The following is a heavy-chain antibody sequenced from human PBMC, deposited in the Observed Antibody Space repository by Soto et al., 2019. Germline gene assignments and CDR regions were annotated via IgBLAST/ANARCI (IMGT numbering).Heavy chain of an antibody. CDR2: INAGNGNT. CDR3: ARERVDYAKWFDP. Sequence: ASLKVSCKASGYTFTTYAMHWVRQAPGQRLEWMGWINAGNGNTKYSEKFQGRVTITRDTSASTAYMELRSLRSEDTAVYYCARERVDYAKWFDPWGQGTLVTVSS. V-gene: IGHV1-3*01. D-gene: IGHD4-17*01. J-gene: IGHJ5*02. CDR1: GYTFTTYA.